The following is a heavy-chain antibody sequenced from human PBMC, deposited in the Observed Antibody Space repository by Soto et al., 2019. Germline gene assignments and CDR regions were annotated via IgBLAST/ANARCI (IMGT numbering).Heavy chain of an antibody. V-gene: IGHV1-69*13. D-gene: IGHD3-10*01. CDR2: IIPIFGTA. J-gene: IGHJ4*02. CDR1: GGTFSSYA. CDR3: ARATGPHYYGSGSYPLY. Sequence: ASVKVSCKASGGTFSSYAISWVRQAPGQGLEWMGGIIPIFGTANYAQKFQGRVTITADESTSTAYMELSSLRSEDTAVYYCARATGPHYYGSGSYPLYWGQGTLVTVSP.